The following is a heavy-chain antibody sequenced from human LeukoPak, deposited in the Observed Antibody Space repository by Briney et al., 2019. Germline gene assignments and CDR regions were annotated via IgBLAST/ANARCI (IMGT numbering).Heavy chain of an antibody. D-gene: IGHD4-23*01. J-gene: IGHJ3*01. CDR2: ISVDGGDI. CDR3: GKDPNGNFIGAFDF. Sequence: GGSLRLSCAASRFAFHNYAMTWIRQAPERGLEWVSSISVDGGDIKYTDSAKGRFTISRDNSKGTLYLQMDSLRVEDTAVYYCGKDPNGNFIGAFDFWGQGIMVTVSS. CDR1: RFAFHNYA. V-gene: IGHV3-23*01.